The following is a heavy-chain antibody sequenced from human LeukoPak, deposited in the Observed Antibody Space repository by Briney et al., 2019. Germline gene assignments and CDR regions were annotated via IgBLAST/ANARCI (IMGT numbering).Heavy chain of an antibody. CDR1: GGSISSYY. CDR2: IYYSGST. CDR3: ARYDFWGSSFDY. Sequence: SETLSLTCTVSGGSISSYYWSWIRQPPGKGLEWIGYIYYSGSTNYNPSLKSRVTISVNTSKNQFSLKLSSVTAADTAVYYCARYDFWGSSFDYWGQGTLVTVSS. J-gene: IGHJ4*02. V-gene: IGHV4-59*01. D-gene: IGHD7-27*01.